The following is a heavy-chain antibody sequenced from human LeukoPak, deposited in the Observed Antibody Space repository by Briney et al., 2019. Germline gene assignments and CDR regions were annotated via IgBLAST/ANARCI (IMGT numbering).Heavy chain of an antibody. CDR1: GGTFSSYA. J-gene: IGHJ4*02. V-gene: IGHV1-69*13. D-gene: IGHD3-10*01. Sequence: GASVKVSCKASGGTFSSYAISWVRQAPGQGLEWMGGIIPIFGTANYAQKFQGRVTITADESTSTAYMELSSLRSEDTAVYYCAYYGSGSYYNVQLFDYWGQGTLVTVSS. CDR3: AYYGSGSYYNVQLFDY. CDR2: IIPIFGTA.